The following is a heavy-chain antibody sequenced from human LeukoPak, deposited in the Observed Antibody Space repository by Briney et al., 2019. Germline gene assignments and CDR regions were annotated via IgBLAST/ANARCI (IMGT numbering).Heavy chain of an antibody. V-gene: IGHV4-34*01. D-gene: IGHD6-19*01. CDR2: INHSGST. CDR1: GGSFSGYY. J-gene: IGHJ5*02. Sequence: SETLSLTCPVHGGSFSGYYWSWIRQPPGKGLEWIGEINHSGSTNYNPSLKSRVTISVDTSKNQFSLKLSSVTAADTAVYYCARLRGATVAHNWFDPWGQGTLVTVSS. CDR3: ARLRGATVAHNWFDP.